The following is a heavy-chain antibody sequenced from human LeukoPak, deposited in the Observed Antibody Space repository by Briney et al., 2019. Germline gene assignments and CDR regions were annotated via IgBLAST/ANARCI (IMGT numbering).Heavy chain of an antibody. V-gene: IGHV3-7*01. CDR1: GFTFSNYW. J-gene: IGHJ4*02. CDR3: ARAPGNRNLDY. Sequence: GGSLRLSCAASGFTFSNYWMSWVRQAPGKGLEWVANIKQDGSEKYYVDSVKGRFVISRDNAKNSLYLQMNNLRAEDTAVYYCARAPGNRNLDYWGQGTLVTVSS. CDR2: IKQDGSEK.